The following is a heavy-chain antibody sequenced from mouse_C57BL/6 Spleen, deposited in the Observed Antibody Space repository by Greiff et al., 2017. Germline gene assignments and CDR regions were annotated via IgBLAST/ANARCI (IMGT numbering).Heavy chain of an antibody. J-gene: IGHJ4*01. CDR1: GSTFSSYA. CDR2: ISDGGSYT. D-gene: IGHD1-1*01. Sequence: EVKLMESGGGLVKPGGSLKLSCAASGSTFSSYAMSWVRPTPEKRLEWVATISDGGSYTYYPDNVKGRFTLSRDNANNTLYLQMRHLKAENTFIYYCARGGTIRNGSSYAMDYWGQGTSVTVSS. CDR3: ARGGTIRNGSSYAMDY. V-gene: IGHV5-4*03.